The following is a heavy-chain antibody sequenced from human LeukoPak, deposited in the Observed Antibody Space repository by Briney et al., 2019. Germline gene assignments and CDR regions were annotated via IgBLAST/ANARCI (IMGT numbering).Heavy chain of an antibody. CDR2: IYYSGST. D-gene: IGHD6-6*01. CDR3: ARSSSSVVSYYYYYYMDV. Sequence: SETLSLTCTVSGGSISSSSYYWGWIRQPPGKGLEWIGSIYYSGSTNYNPSLKSRVTISVDTSKNQFSLKLSSVTAADTAVYYCARSSSSVVSYYYYYYMDVWGKGTTVTVSS. J-gene: IGHJ6*03. V-gene: IGHV4-39*07. CDR1: GGSISSSSYY.